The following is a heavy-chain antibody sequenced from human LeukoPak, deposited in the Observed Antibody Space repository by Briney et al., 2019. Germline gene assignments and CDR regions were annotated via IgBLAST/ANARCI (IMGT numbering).Heavy chain of an antibody. CDR1: GFTSSSDR. Sequence: PGGSLRLSCAASGFTSSSDRTSWVRQAPGEGLERVANIKQEGSEQYNMDSLKVQFTIHKNNAKNSLYLQINSWRPEDTPVYNLARDWELENDAFYIWGQGTMVTVSS. CDR3: ARDWELENDAFYI. CDR2: IKQEGSEQ. J-gene: IGHJ3*02. D-gene: IGHD1-1*01. V-gene: IGHV3-7*01.